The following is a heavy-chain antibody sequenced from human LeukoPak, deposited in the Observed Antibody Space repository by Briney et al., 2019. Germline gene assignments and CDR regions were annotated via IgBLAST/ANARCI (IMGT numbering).Heavy chain of an antibody. CDR1: GFTFSNYN. J-gene: IGHJ4*02. D-gene: IGHD3-22*01. CDR3: ARDSPYYYDSSGYDY. Sequence: PGGSLRLSCAASGFTFSNYNMNWVRQAPGKGLEWISSITSTSSYIYYADSVKGQFTISRDNAKNSLYLQMNSLRAEDTAVYYCARDSPYYYDSSGYDYWGQGTLVTVSS. CDR2: ITSTSSYI. V-gene: IGHV3-21*01.